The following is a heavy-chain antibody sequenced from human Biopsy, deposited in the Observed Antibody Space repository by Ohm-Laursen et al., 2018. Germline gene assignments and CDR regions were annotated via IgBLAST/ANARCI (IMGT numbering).Heavy chain of an antibody. D-gene: IGHD3-22*01. V-gene: IGHV3-33*01. CDR2: IWYDGSIE. Sequence: SLRLSCAAPGFTFNKHAMNWVRQAPGKGLEWVAVIWYDGSIEYYVDSVRGRFTISRDNYKNILYLQMNSLRVEDTAVYYCARDRLLYQYDSSGSDIWGQGTVVTVST. CDR1: GFTFNKHA. J-gene: IGHJ3*02. CDR3: ARDRLLYQYDSSGSDI.